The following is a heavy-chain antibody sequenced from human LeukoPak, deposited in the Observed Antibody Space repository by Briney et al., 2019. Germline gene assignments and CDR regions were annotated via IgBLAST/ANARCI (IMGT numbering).Heavy chain of an antibody. CDR3: AKIPSATEGFDY. Sequence: GGSLRLSCAASGFTFSNYWMHWVRQAPGKGLVWVSRINSDGSSTTYADSVKGRFTISRDNAKNTLYLQMDSLRAEDTAIYYCAKIPSATEGFDYWGQGTLVTVSS. J-gene: IGHJ4*02. CDR1: GFTFSNYW. V-gene: IGHV3-74*01. CDR2: INSDGSST. D-gene: IGHD5-12*01.